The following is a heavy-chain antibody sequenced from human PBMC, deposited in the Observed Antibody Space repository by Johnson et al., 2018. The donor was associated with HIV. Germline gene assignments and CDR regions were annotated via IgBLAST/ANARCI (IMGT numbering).Heavy chain of an antibody. V-gene: IGHV3-11*01. CDR1: GFSFSDYY. CDR2: ISSSGSTI. D-gene: IGHD3-10*01. Sequence: QVQLVESGGGVVPPGRSLRLSCAASGFSFSDYYMNWIRQAPGKGLEWVSYISSSGSTIYYADSVKGRFTISRDNAKNSLYLQMNGLKTEDTAMYDCTTMSARWFGDIHVFGDGFDIWGQGTMVTVSS. CDR3: TTMSARWFGDIHVFGDGFDI. J-gene: IGHJ3*02.